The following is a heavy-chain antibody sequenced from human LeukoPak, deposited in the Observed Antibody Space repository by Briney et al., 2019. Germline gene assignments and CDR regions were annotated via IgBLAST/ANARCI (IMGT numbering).Heavy chain of an antibody. J-gene: IGHJ4*02. Sequence: GGSLRLSWTASGFTFATYWMSWVRQAPGKGLEWVANIKPDGGEKYYVDSVKGRFTISRDNAKNSVYLQMNSLRAEDTAVYYYAREDCDATSCYWGIIYWGQGTLVTVSS. D-gene: IGHD2-2*01. CDR3: AREDCDATSCYWGIIY. CDR2: IKPDGGEK. CDR1: GFTFATYW. V-gene: IGHV3-7*01.